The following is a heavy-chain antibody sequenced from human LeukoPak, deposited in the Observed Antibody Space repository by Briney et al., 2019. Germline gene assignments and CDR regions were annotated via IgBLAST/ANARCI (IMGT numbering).Heavy chain of an antibody. CDR3: ARRGYSYSTGVDWFDP. CDR1: GYTFTSYY. D-gene: IGHD5-18*01. Sequence: ASVKVSCKASGYTFTSYYMHWVRHAPGQGLEWMGITNPSGGSTTYSQKFQGRGTITRDTSTSTGYMELSSRRSEDTAVYYCARRGYSYSTGVDWFDPWGQGTLVTVSS. CDR2: TNPSGGST. J-gene: IGHJ5*02. V-gene: IGHV1-46*01.